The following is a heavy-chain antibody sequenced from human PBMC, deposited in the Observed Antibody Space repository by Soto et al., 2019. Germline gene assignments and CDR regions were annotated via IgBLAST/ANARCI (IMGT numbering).Heavy chain of an antibody. CDR2: ISAYNCNT. J-gene: IGHJ4*02. CDR3: ARDEYYYDSSGYYAY. D-gene: IGHD3-22*01. Sequence: GASVKVSCKASGYTFTSYGISWVRQAPGQGLEWMGWISAYNCNTNYAQKLQGSVTMTTDTSTSTAYMELRSLRSDDTAVYYCARDEYYYDSSGYYAYWGQGTLVTVSS. CDR1: GYTFTSYG. V-gene: IGHV1-18*01.